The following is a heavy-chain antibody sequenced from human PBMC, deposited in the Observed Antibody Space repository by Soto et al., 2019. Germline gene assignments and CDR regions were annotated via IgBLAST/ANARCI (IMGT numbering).Heavy chain of an antibody. CDR3: AHSPGGAAPDY. CDR2: IYWNDDK. Sequence: QITLKESGPTLVKPTETLTLTCTVSGFPLSARGVGVGWIRQPPGKALEWLAVIYWNDDKRYSPSLKSRLTITKDTSKNQVVLTMTNTDTVDTAKYYCAHSPGGAAPDYWGQGTLVTVSS. D-gene: IGHD6-6*01. CDR1: GFPLSARGVG. V-gene: IGHV2-5*01. J-gene: IGHJ4*02.